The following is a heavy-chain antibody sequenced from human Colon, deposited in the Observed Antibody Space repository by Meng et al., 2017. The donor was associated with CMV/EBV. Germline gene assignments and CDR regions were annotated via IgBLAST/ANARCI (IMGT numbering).Heavy chain of an antibody. J-gene: IGHJ4*02. V-gene: IGHV3-48*03. CDR3: AKNLGIASSPVDY. CDR2: ISRSGDII. Sequence: GGSLRLSCAASGFSFSNYEVNWVRQAPGKGLEWVAYISRSGDIIYYADSVKGRFTVSRDNSKNTLYLQMNSLRAEDTAVYYCAKNLGIASSPVDYWGQGTLVTVSS. D-gene: IGHD6-6*01. CDR1: GFSFSNYE.